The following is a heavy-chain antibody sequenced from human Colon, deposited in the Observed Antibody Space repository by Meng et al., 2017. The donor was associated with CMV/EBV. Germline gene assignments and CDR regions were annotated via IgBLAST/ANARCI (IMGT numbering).Heavy chain of an antibody. CDR3: ATDYGDYYFDR. CDR1: GGSISCSTYY. Sequence: LQLPGPGPETGKPSDTLSLTRPVSGGSISCSTYYWGWIRQTPGKGLEWIGNIYYSGYTYYNPSLKSRLTISVDTSKNQFSLKLTSVTAADTAVYYCATDYGDYYFDRWGQGTLVTVSS. D-gene: IGHD4-17*01. CDR2: IYYSGYT. V-gene: IGHV4-39*07. J-gene: IGHJ4*02.